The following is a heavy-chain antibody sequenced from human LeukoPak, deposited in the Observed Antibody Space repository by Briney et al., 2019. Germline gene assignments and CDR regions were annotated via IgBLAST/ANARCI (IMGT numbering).Heavy chain of an antibody. CDR2: IRYDGSNK. D-gene: IGHD2-2*01. V-gene: IGHV3-33*01. CDR3: ARDRAVAMEYYYMDV. CDR1: GFTFSSYG. J-gene: IGHJ6*03. Sequence: PGGSLRLSCAASGFTFSSYGMHWVRQAPGKGLEWVAVIRYDGSNKNYADSVKGRFTISRDNSKNTLYLQMNSLRAEDTAVYYCARDRAVAMEYYYMDVWGKGTTVTVSS.